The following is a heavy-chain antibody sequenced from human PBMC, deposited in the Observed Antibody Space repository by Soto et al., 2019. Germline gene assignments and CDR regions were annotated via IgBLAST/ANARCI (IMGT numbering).Heavy chain of an antibody. J-gene: IGHJ4*02. D-gene: IGHD6-13*01. Sequence: SQSLSLTCTASGASISSYYWSWIRQPAGKEMEWIGRIHTTDGTNYNPSLKSRLTLSIDTSNNQFSLNLRFLMAADPPLYYCARALSSAAGLSFDFWGQGVLPTDSS. V-gene: IGHV4-4*07. CDR1: GASISSYY. CDR3: ARALSSAAGLSFDF. CDR2: IHTTDGT.